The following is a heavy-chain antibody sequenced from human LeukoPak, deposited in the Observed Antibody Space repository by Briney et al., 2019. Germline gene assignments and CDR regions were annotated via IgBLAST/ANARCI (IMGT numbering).Heavy chain of an antibody. Sequence: PSETLSLTCTVSGGSISSYYWSWIRQPPGKGLEWIGYIYYSGSTNYNPSLKSRVTISVDTSKNQFSLKLSSVTAADTAVYYCARYYYGSGSSIGWGQGTLVTVSS. D-gene: IGHD3-10*01. CDR3: ARYYYGSGSSIG. J-gene: IGHJ4*02. CDR2: IYYSGST. V-gene: IGHV4-59*01. CDR1: GGSISSYY.